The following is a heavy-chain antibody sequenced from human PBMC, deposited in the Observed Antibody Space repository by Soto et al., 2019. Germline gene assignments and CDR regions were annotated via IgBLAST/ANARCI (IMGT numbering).Heavy chain of an antibody. V-gene: IGHV1-46*01. CDR3: ARESNFTPGVTMIVVVQGFGYFDY. J-gene: IGHJ4*02. Sequence: QVQLVQSGAEVKKPGASVKVSCKASGYTFTSYYMHWVRQAPGQGLEWMGIINPSGGSTSYAQKFQGRVTMTRDTSTSTVYLELSSLRSEDTAVYYCARESNFTPGVTMIVVVQGFGYFDYWGQGTLVTVSS. CDR1: GYTFTSYY. D-gene: IGHD3-22*01. CDR2: INPSGGST.